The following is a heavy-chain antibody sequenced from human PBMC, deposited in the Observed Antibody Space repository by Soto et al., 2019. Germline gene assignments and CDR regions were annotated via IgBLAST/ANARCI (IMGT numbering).Heavy chain of an antibody. CDR3: ARIRAAADH. V-gene: IGHV3-30-3*01. Sequence: QVQLVESGGGVVQPGRSLRLSCAASGFTFSSYAMHWVRQAPGEGLEWVAVISYDGSNKYYADSVKGRFTISRDNSKNTLYLQMNSLRAEDTAVYYCARIRAAADHWGQGTLVTVSS. D-gene: IGHD6-13*01. J-gene: IGHJ4*02. CDR1: GFTFSSYA. CDR2: ISYDGSNK.